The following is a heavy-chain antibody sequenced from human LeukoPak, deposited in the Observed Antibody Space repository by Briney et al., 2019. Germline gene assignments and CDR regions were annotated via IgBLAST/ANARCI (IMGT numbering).Heavy chain of an antibody. J-gene: IGHJ4*02. Sequence: GGSLRLSCRVSGFTFTHYWMHWVRQAPGKVLVWVARINGDGGSTMHADSVKGRFTISRDNAKNSLYLQMNSLRAEDTAVYYCAVAADPSSSSPILWGQGTLVTVSS. V-gene: IGHV3-74*03. CDR2: INGDGGST. CDR1: GFTFTHYW. CDR3: AVAADPSSSSPIL. D-gene: IGHD6-6*01.